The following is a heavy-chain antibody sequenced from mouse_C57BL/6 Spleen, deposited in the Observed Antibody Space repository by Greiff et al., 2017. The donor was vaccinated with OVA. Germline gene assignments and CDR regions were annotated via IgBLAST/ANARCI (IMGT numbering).Heavy chain of an antibody. CDR2: ISYDGSN. CDR1: GYSITSGYY. J-gene: IGHJ3*01. D-gene: IGHD2-14*01. CDR3: ARDREYDGFAY. V-gene: IGHV3-6*01. Sequence: EVQLQESGPGLVKPSQSLSLTCSVPGYSITSGYYWNWIRQFPGNKLEWMGYISYDGSNNYNPSLKNRISITRDTSKNQFFLKLNSVTTEDTATYYCARDREYDGFAYWGQGTLVTVSA.